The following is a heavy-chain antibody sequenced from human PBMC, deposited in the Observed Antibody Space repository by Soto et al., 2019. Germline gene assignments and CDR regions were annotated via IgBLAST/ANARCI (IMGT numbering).Heavy chain of an antibody. Sequence: EVQLVETGGGLIQPGGSLRLSCAASGFTVSSNYMSWVRQAPGKGLEWVSVIYSGGSTYYADSVKGRFTISRDNSKNTLYLQMNSLRAEDTAVYYCARDSAAGDYYYYGMDVWGQGTTVTVSS. CDR2: IYSGGST. V-gene: IGHV3-53*02. J-gene: IGHJ6*02. D-gene: IGHD6-13*01. CDR3: ARDSAAGDYYYYGMDV. CDR1: GFTVSSNY.